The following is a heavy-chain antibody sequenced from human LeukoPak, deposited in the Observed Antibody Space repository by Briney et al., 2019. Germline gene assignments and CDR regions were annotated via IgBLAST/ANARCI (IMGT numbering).Heavy chain of an antibody. V-gene: IGHV4-38-2*02. CDR3: ARGKNRFDP. D-gene: IGHD2/OR15-2a*01. Sequence: SETLSLTCTVSGYSISSGYYWGWIRQPPGKGLEWIGYIYYSGSTNYNPSLKSRVTISVDTSKNQFSLKLSSVTAADTAVYYCARGKNRFDPWGQGTLVTVSS. CDR2: IYYSGST. J-gene: IGHJ5*02. CDR1: GYSISSGYY.